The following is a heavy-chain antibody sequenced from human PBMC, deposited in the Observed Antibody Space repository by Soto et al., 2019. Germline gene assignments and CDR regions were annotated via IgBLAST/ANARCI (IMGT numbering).Heavy chain of an antibody. CDR2: INWNGDST. CDR3: ATADYYGSGDPFDY. Sequence: GGSLRLSCAASGFTFDDYGMSWVRQAPGKGLEWVSGINWNGDSTGYADSVKGRFTISRDNAKNSPYLQMNTLRAEDTALYYCATADYYGSGDPFDYWGQGTLVTVSS. D-gene: IGHD3-10*01. J-gene: IGHJ4*02. V-gene: IGHV3-20*04. CDR1: GFTFDDYG.